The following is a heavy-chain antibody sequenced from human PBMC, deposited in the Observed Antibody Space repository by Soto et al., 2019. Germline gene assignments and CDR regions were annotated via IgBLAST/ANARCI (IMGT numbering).Heavy chain of an antibody. J-gene: IGHJ5*02. Sequence: QLQLQESGPGLVKPSETLSLTCSVSGGSISSSSYYWGWIRQPPGKVLEWIGRIYYSGSIYYNPSLKSRVTTSVDTSKNQFSLKLSSVTAAETAVYDCARQIRGWYNWFDPWGQGTLVTVSS. CDR2: IYYSGSI. D-gene: IGHD6-19*01. CDR3: ARQIRGWYNWFDP. CDR1: GGSISSSSYY. V-gene: IGHV4-39*01.